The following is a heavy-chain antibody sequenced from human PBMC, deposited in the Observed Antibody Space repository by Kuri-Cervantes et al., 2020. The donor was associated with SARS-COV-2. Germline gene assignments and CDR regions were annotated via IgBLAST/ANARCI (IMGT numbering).Heavy chain of an antibody. CDR2: ITRSGNT. CDR3: ARGASSSWFIYYYYYYMDV. V-gene: IGHV4-34*01. Sequence: GSLRLSCAVYGGSFSGYYWSWIRQPPGKGLEWIGEITRSGNTNYNPSLKSRVTISVDTSKNQFSLKLSSVTAADTAVYYCARGASSSWFIYYYYYYMDVWGKGTTVTVSS. CDR1: GGSFSGYY. D-gene: IGHD6-13*01. J-gene: IGHJ6*03.